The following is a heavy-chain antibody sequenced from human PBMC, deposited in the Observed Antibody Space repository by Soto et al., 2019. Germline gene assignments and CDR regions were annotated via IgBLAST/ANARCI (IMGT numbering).Heavy chain of an antibody. CDR3: AGGGQEGPGLAH. CDR1: GFTFSSYW. Sequence: EVQLVESGGNLVQPGGSLRLSWAASGFTFSSYWMHWVRQAPGKGLVWLSRINTDGSSTSYVDSVKGRFTISRDNAKNPLYLQMNRLRVDDTAVYYCAGGGQEGPGLAHCGQGTMVTVSS. V-gene: IGHV3-74*01. J-gene: IGHJ5*02. CDR2: INTDGSST.